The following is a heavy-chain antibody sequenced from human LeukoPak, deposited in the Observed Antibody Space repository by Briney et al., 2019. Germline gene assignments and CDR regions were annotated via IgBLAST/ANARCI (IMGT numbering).Heavy chain of an antibody. V-gene: IGHV1-18*01. Sequence: ASVKVSCKASGYTFTSYGISWVRQAPGQGLEWMGWISAYNGNTNYAQKLQGRVTMTTDTSTSTAYMELRSLRAEDTAVYYCVKDRRGETGTFDYWGQGTLVTVSS. CDR2: ISAYNGNT. J-gene: IGHJ4*02. CDR3: VKDRRGETGTFDY. D-gene: IGHD1-7*01. CDR1: GYTFTSYG.